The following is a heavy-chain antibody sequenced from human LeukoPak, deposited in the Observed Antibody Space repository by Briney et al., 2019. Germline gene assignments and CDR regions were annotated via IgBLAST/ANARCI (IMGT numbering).Heavy chain of an antibody. V-gene: IGHV3-23*01. CDR3: AKIWEQWLVRDLDY. Sequence: PGGSLRFSCEAPGFTFSSYAMSWFGRAPGKGLGWVSAISGSGGSTYYADSVKGRFTISRDNSKNTLYLQMNSLRAEDTAVYYCAKIWEQWLVRDLDYWGQGTLVTVSS. D-gene: IGHD6-19*01. J-gene: IGHJ4*02. CDR2: ISGSGGST. CDR1: GFTFSSYA.